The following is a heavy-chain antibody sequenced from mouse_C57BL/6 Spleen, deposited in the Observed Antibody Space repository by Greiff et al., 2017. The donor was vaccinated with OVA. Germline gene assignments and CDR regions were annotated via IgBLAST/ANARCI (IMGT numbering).Heavy chain of an antibody. J-gene: IGHJ2*01. V-gene: IGHV1-50*01. CDR2: IDPSDSYT. Sequence: QVQLQQPGAELVKPGASVKLSCKASGYTFTSYWMQWVKQRPGQGLEWIGEIDPSDSYTNYNQKFKGKATVTVDTSSSTAYMQLSSLTSEDSAVYYCARSGASTGTVDYWGQGTTLTVSS. CDR3: ARSGASTGTVDY. CDR1: GYTFTSYW. D-gene: IGHD4-1*02.